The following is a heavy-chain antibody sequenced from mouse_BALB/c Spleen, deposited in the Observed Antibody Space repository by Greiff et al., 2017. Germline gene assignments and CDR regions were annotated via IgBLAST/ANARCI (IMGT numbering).Heavy chain of an antibody. J-gene: IGHJ4*01. CDR3: ARAGAYGMDY. V-gene: IGHV1-20*02. CDR2: INPYNGDT. CDR1: GYSFTGYF. Sequence: VQLQQSGPELEKPGASVKISCKASGYSFTGYFMNWVMQSHGKSLEWIGRINPYNGDTFYNQKFKGKATLTVDKSSSTAHMELRSLASEDSAVYYCARAGAYGMDYWGQGTSVTVSS.